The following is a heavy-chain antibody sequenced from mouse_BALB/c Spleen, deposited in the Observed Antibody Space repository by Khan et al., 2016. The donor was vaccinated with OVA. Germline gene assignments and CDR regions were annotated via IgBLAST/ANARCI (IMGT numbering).Heavy chain of an antibody. D-gene: IGHD1-1*01. CDR3: TRGDYFGTYAMDY. CDR2: IYPGNVNT. Sequence: QVRLQQSGPELVKPGASVRISCKASGSTFTSYYIHWVKQRPGQGLEWIGWIYPGNVNTNYNENFKGKATLTADKSSSTDYLLLRRLTSEYSAVYCCTRGDYFGTYAMDYWGQGTSVIFSS. V-gene: IGHV1S56*01. J-gene: IGHJ4*01. CDR1: GSTFTSYY.